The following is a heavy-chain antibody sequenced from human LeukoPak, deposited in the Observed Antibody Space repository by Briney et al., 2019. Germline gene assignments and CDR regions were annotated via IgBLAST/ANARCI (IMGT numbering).Heavy chain of an antibody. D-gene: IGHD3-22*01. CDR3: AREYYYDSSGYPDY. Sequence: ASVKVSCKASGYTFTGYYMHWVRQAPGQGLEWMGRINPNSGGTNYAQKFQGRVTMTRDTSISTAYMELSRLRSEDTAVYYCAREYYYDSSGYPDYWGQGTLVTVSS. CDR2: INPNSGGT. J-gene: IGHJ4*02. CDR1: GYTFTGYY. V-gene: IGHV1-2*06.